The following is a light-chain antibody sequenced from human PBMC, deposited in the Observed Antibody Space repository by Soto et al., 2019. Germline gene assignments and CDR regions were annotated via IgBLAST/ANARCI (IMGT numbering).Light chain of an antibody. J-gene: IGKJ1*01. V-gene: IGKV3-15*01. CDR3: QQYNNWPWT. CDR1: QSVSSN. CDR2: GAS. Sequence: EILLTQSPGTLSLSPGERATLSCRASQSVSSNLAWYQQKPGQAPRLLIHGASTRATGFPARFSGSGSGTDFTLTISSLQSEDFAVYYCQQYNNWPWTFGQGTKVDIK.